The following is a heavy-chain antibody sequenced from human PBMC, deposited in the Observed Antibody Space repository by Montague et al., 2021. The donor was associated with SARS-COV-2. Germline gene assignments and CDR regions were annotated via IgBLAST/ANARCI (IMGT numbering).Heavy chain of an antibody. CDR2: IYYSGST. Sequence: TLSLTCAVSGGSISSGGYYWSWIRQHPGKGLDWIGYIYYSGSTYYNPSLKSRVTISVDTSKNQFSLKLSSVTAADTAVYYCARLTAGYCSGGSCYWGTGFDYWGQGTLVTVSS. J-gene: IGHJ4*02. V-gene: IGHV4-31*11. D-gene: IGHD2-15*01. CDR1: GGSISSGGYY. CDR3: ARLTAGYCSGGSCYWGTGFDY.